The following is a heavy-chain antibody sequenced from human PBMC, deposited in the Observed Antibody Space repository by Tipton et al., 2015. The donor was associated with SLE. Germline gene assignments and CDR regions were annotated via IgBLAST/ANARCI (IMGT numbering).Heavy chain of an antibody. CDR2: ISPHNHNT. CDR3: ARANPFYTGYDFDY. J-gene: IGHJ4*02. D-gene: IGHD5-12*01. CDR1: GYTFTSYG. Sequence: QSGAEVKKPGASVKVSCKASGYTFTSYGISWVRQAPGQGLEWMGWISPHNHNTEYAQKFQGRVTMTADTSTSAAYLELRSLRSDDTAVYYCARANPFYTGYDFDYWGQGTLVTVSS. V-gene: IGHV1-18*01.